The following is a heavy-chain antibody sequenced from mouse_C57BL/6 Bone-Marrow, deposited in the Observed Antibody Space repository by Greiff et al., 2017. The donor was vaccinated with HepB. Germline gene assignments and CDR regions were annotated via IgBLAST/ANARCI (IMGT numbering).Heavy chain of an antibody. J-gene: IGHJ2*01. CDR1: GYAFSSSW. CDR3: ARRGTWGDYFDY. CDR2: IYPGDGDT. V-gene: IGHV1-82*01. Sequence: VQLQQSGPELVKPGASVKISCKASGYAFSSSWMNWVKQRPGKGLEWIGRIYPGDGDTNYNGKFKGKATLTAAKSSSTAYMQLSSLTSEDSAVYFCARRGTWGDYFDYWGQGTTLTVSS. D-gene: IGHD3-3*01.